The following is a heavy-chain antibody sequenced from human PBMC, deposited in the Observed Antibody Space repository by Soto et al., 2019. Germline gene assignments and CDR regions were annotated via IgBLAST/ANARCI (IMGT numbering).Heavy chain of an antibody. Sequence: QLQLQESGSGLVKPSQTLSLTCAVSGGSISSGGYSWSWIRQPPGKGLEWIGYIYHSGSTYYNPSLKSRVTISVDRSKNQFSLKLSSVTAADTAVYYCARNYYDSSGYRRYWYFDLWGRGTLVTVSS. CDR1: GGSISSGGYS. V-gene: IGHV4-30-2*01. D-gene: IGHD3-22*01. CDR3: ARNYYDSSGYRRYWYFDL. CDR2: IYHSGST. J-gene: IGHJ2*01.